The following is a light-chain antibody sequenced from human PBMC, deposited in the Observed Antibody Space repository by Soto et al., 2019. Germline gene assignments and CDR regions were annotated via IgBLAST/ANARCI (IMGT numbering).Light chain of an antibody. Sequence: AILITQSPSSLSASTGDRVTITCRASQGISSYLAWYQQKPGKAPKLLIYAASTLQSGVPSRFSGSGSGTDFTLTISCLQSEDFATYYCQQYYSYPLTFGGRTTVDI. CDR3: QQYYSYPLT. CDR2: AAS. CDR1: QGISSY. J-gene: IGKJ4*01. V-gene: IGKV1-8*01.